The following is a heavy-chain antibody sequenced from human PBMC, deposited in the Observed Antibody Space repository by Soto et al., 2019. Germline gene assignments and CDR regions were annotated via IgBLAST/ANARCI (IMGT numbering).Heavy chain of an antibody. J-gene: IGHJ3*02. Sequence: GASVKLSWKGSGLSFSSSAVQWVRHARGQRLEWIGWIVVGSGNTNYAQKFQERVTITRDMSTSTAYMELSSLRSEDTAVYYCVQGGYYSRGAFDIWGQGTMVTVSS. CDR1: GLSFSSSA. CDR3: VQGGYYSRGAFDI. CDR2: IVVGSGNT. D-gene: IGHD3-22*01. V-gene: IGHV1-58*01.